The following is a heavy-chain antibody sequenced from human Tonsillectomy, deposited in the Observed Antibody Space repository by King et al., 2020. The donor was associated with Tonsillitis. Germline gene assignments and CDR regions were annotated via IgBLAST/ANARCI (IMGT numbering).Heavy chain of an antibody. V-gene: IGHV3-66*01. CDR2: IYSGGST. J-gene: IGHJ6*03. CDR1: GLTVSSNY. D-gene: IGHD5-18*01. CDR3: ARDVDVDTAMLLGDYMDV. Sequence: VQLVESGGGLVQPGGSLRLSCAASGLTVSSNYMSWVRQAPGKGLEWVSVIYSGGSTYYADSVKGRFTISRDNSKNTLYLQRNSLRAEDTAVYYCARDVDVDTAMLLGDYMDVWGKGTTVTVSS.